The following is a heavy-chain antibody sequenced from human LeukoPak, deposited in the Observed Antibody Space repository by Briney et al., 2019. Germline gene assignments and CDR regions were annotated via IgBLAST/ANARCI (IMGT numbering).Heavy chain of an antibody. Sequence: GGFLRLSCVASGFTFDDYAMHWVRQVPGKGLEWVSGISWNSGRIGYADSVKGRFIISRDNAKNSLYLQMNSLRVEDTALYYCVKDIAAAGTWGQGTLATVSS. D-gene: IGHD6-13*01. CDR1: GFTFDDYA. CDR2: ISWNSGRI. J-gene: IGHJ5*02. V-gene: IGHV3-9*01. CDR3: VKDIAAAGT.